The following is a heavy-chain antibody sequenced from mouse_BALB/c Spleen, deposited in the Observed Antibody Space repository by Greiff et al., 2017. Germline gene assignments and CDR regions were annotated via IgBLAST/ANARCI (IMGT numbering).Heavy chain of an antibody. Sequence: VQRVESGPGLVAPSQSLSITCTVSGFSLTSYGVHWVRQPPGKGLEWLGVIWAGGSTNYNSALMSRLSISKDNSKSQVFLKMNSLQTDDTAMYYCAKRADYGSRPYYAMDYWGQGTSVTVSS. V-gene: IGHV2-9*02. CDR2: IWAGGST. D-gene: IGHD1-1*01. CDR1: GFSLTSYG. CDR3: AKRADYGSRPYYAMDY. J-gene: IGHJ4*01.